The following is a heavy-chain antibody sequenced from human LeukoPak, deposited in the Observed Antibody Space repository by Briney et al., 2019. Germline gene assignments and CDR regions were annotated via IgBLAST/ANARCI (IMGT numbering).Heavy chain of an antibody. CDR1: GFTFSSYW. D-gene: IGHD3-3*01. Sequence: GGSLRLSCAASGFTFSSYWMSWVRQAPGKGLEWVANIKQDGSEKYYVASVKARFTISRDNAKNSLYLQMNSLRAEDTAVYYCARGDFWSGYANDYWGQGTLVTVSS. V-gene: IGHV3-7*01. J-gene: IGHJ4*02. CDR3: ARGDFWSGYANDY. CDR2: IKQDGSEK.